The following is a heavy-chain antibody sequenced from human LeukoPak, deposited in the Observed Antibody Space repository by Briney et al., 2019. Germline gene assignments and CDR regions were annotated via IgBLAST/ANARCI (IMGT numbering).Heavy chain of an antibody. CDR1: GFTFRDYS. J-gene: IGHJ5*02. CDR2: ISPTSSNI. V-gene: IGHV3-48*04. D-gene: IGHD4-17*01. Sequence: GGALRLSCAASGFTFRDYSMNWVRQAPGKGPECVSYISPTSSNIFYVDSVKGRFTISRDNAKNSLYLKMNSLRAEDTAVYYCARDVRYGDYAGWFDPWGQGTLVTVSS. CDR3: ARDVRYGDYAGWFDP.